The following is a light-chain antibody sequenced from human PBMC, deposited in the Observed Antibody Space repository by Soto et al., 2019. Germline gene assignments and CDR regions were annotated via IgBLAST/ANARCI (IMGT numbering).Light chain of an antibody. V-gene: IGKV3-20*01. CDR3: QQYGTKPLT. Sequence: EVVLTQSPGTLSLSPGERATLSCRASQRVTNNYLAWYQQKPCRAPRLLIFGAINRATGIPNRFSGSGSGTDFTLTISGLEPEDFALYFCQQYGTKPLTFGGGTKVEF. CDR1: QRVTNNY. J-gene: IGKJ4*02. CDR2: GAI.